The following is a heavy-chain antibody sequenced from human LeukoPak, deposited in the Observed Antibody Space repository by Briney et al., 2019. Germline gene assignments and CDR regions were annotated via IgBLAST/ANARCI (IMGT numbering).Heavy chain of an antibody. D-gene: IGHD2-2*01. J-gene: IGHJ4*02. V-gene: IGHV4-59*01. CDR1: GGSFSGYY. CDR2: IYYSGST. Sequence: PSETLSLTCAVYGGSFSGYYWSWIRQPPGKGLEWIGYIYYSGSTNYNPSLKSRVTISVDTSKNQFSLKLSSVTAADTAVYYCARGFCSSTSCQIPIDYWGQGTLVTVSS. CDR3: ARGFCSSTSCQIPIDY.